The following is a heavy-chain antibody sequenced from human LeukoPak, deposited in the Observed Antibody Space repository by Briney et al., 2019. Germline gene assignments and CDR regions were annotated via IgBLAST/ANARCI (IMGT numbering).Heavy chain of an antibody. Sequence: GGSLRLSCAASGFTFSSYGMHWVRQAPGKGLEWVAFIRYDGSNKYYADSVKGRFTISRDKSKNTLYLQMNSLRAEDTAVYYCAKDYGTFGGVIVPDYYYYYMDVWGKGTTVTVSS. CDR1: GFTFSSYG. V-gene: IGHV3-30*02. J-gene: IGHJ6*03. CDR2: IRYDGSNK. CDR3: AKDYGTFGGVIVPDYYYYYMDV. D-gene: IGHD3-16*02.